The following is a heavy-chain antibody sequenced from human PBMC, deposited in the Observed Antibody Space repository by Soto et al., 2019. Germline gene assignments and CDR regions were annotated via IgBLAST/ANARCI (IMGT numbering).Heavy chain of an antibody. V-gene: IGHV1-8*01. CDR2: MSPSTGNT. CDR1: GYTFTYFD. Sequence: QVQVVQSGAEVKRPGASVRVSCKASGYTFTYFDINWVRQAAGQGFEWLGFMSPSTGNTGYAQKLQGRITLTRDTSIDTAYMDLTGLTPEDSAVYYCARGASPWGQGTLVTVSS. CDR3: ARGASP. J-gene: IGHJ5*02.